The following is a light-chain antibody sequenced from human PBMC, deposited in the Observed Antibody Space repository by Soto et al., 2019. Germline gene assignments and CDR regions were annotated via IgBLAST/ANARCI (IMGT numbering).Light chain of an antibody. Sequence: EIVLTQSPGTLSLSPGERATLSCRASQSVSSSYLAWYQQKPGQAPRLLIYGASSRATGIPDRFSGSGSGTDFTLTISRLETEDFAVYYYQKYGSSPLTFGGGTKVEIK. CDR1: QSVSSSY. CDR2: GAS. V-gene: IGKV3-20*01. CDR3: QKYGSSPLT. J-gene: IGKJ4*01.